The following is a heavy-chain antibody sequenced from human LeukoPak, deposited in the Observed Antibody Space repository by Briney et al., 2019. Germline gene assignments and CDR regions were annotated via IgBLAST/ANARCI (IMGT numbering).Heavy chain of an antibody. CDR2: ISANSANI. CDR3: AKESDYDILTGYWDY. D-gene: IGHD3-9*01. V-gene: IGHV3-9*01. J-gene: IGHJ4*02. Sequence: GRSLRLSCAASGFTFDDYVMHWVRQAPGRGLEWVSGISANSANIGYADSVKGRFTISRDNAKNSLYLQMNSLRAEDTALYYCAKESDYDILTGYWDYWGQGTLVTVSS. CDR1: GFTFDDYV.